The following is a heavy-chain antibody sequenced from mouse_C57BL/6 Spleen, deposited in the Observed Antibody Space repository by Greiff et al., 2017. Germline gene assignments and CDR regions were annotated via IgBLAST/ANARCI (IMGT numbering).Heavy chain of an antibody. J-gene: IGHJ1*03. CDR2: ISDGGSYT. CDR3: ARDPFTTVVERGYFDV. V-gene: IGHV5-4*01. CDR1: GFTFGSFA. Sequence: EVKLMESGGGLVKPGGSLKLSCAPSGFTFGSFALSWFRRPPEKRLEWVATISDGGSYTYYPDNVKGRFTISRDNAKNNLYLQMSHLKSEDTAMYYCARDPFTTVVERGYFDVWGTGTTVTVSS. D-gene: IGHD1-1*01.